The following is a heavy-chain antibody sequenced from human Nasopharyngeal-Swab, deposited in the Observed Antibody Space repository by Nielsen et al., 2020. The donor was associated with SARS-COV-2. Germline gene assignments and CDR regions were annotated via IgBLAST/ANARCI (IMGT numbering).Heavy chain of an antibody. CDR3: ARISLPQIVGATNPVDY. V-gene: IGHV4-59*02. Sequence: SQTLSLTCAVSGGSVSGYYWSWIRQPPGDRLEWIGYINTIGVTKYNPSLNSRVSMLVDATRNQLSLNLWSMTAADTAMYFCARISLPQIVGATNPVDYWGQGTLVTVSA. CDR2: INTIGVT. D-gene: IGHD1-26*01. J-gene: IGHJ4*02. CDR1: GGSVSGYY.